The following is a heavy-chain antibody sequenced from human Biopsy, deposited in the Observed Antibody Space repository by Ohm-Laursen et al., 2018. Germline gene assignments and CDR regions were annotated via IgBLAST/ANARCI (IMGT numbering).Heavy chain of an antibody. D-gene: IGHD2-15*01. V-gene: IGHV3-74*01. Sequence: SLRLSCAASGFTFSTYWMHWVRQAPGKGLVWVSRINRDESSTSYADFVKGRFTTSRDNAKNTLYLQMNSLRAEDTAVYYCARGGAGGGDYWGQGTLVTVSS. J-gene: IGHJ4*02. CDR3: ARGGAGGGDY. CDR2: INRDESST. CDR1: GFTFSTYW.